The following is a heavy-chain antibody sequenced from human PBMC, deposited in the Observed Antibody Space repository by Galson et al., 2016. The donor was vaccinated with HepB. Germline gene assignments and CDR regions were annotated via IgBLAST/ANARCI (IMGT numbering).Heavy chain of an antibody. D-gene: IGHD6-19*01. V-gene: IGHV1-3*01. CDR1: GYTFTSYA. Sequence: SVKVSCKASGYTFTSYAMHWVRQAPGQRLEWMGWINAGNGNTKYSQKFQGRVTITRDTSASTAYMELSSLRSEDTAVYYCARVGSRWLVLYYFDYWGQGTLVTVSS. CDR2: INAGNGNT. J-gene: IGHJ4*02. CDR3: ARVGSRWLVLYYFDY.